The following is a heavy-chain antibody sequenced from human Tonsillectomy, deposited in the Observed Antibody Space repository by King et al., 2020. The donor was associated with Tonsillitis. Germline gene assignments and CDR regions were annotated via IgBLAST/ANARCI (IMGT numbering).Heavy chain of an antibody. Sequence: VQLVESGGGLVQPGGSLRISFAAAGFTFSSYDMHWVRQATGKGLEWVSAIGTAGDTYYPGSVKGRFTISRENAKNSLYLQMNSLRAGDTAVYYCARGAYSGSYHDAFDIWGQGTMVTVSS. D-gene: IGHD1-26*01. CDR2: IGTAGDT. CDR1: GFTFSSYD. V-gene: IGHV3-13*01. J-gene: IGHJ3*02. CDR3: ARGAYSGSYHDAFDI.